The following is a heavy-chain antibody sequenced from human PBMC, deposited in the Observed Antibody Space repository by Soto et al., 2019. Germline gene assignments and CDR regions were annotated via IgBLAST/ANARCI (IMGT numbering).Heavy chain of an antibody. V-gene: IGHV4-4*02. CDR2: SHQSGST. CDR3: ATRDNSKCY. Sequence: QVQLQESGPGLVKPSGTLSLTCAVSGVSISSHGWWTWVRQPPEEGLEWIGESHQSGSTNYNSSLESPFTIEVDTSTNQSALKLRSVTVADTDVYYCATRDNSKCYWGQGTLVTVSS. D-gene: IGHD6-13*01. J-gene: IGHJ4*02. CDR1: GVSISSHGW.